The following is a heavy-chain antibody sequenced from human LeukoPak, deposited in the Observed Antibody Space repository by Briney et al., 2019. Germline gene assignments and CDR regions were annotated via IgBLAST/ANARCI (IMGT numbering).Heavy chain of an antibody. D-gene: IGHD1-7*01. J-gene: IGHJ5*02. CDR2: IYYSGST. CDR3: PRHAYNWNYLFPYWFDP. Sequence: PSETLSLTCTVSGXSISSSSYYWGWIRQPPGKGLEWIGSIYYSGSTYYNLSLKSRVTISVDTSKNQFSLKLSSVTAAHTAVYYCPRHAYNWNYLFPYWFDPWGQGTLVTVSS. V-gene: IGHV4-39*01. CDR1: GXSISSSSYY.